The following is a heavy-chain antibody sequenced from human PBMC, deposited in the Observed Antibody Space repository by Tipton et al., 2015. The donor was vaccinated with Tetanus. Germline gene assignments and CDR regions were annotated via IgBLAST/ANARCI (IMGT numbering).Heavy chain of an antibody. V-gene: IGHV4-34*01. J-gene: IGHJ5*02. CDR3: ARGLPRYYGSGSYYKSWFDP. CDR1: GGSFSGYY. D-gene: IGHD3-10*01. CDR2: INHSGST. Sequence: TLSLTCAVYGGSFSGYYWSWIRQPPGKGLEWIGEINHSGSTNYNPSLKSRVTISVDTSKNQFSLKLSSVAAADTAVYYCARGLPRYYGSGSYYKSWFDPWGQGTLVTVSS.